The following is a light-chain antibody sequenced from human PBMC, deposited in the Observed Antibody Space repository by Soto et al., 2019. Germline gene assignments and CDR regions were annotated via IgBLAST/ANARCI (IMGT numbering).Light chain of an antibody. CDR1: RSVLYSSNNKNY. J-gene: IGKJ1*01. V-gene: IGKV4-1*01. Sequence: DIVMTQSPDSLAVSLGERATINCKSSRSVLYSSNNKNYLAWYQQKPGQPPKLLIYWASSRESGVPGRFSGSGSGTDFTLTISSLQAEDVAVYYCQQYYSTPRTFGQGNKVEIK. CDR3: QQYYSTPRT. CDR2: WAS.